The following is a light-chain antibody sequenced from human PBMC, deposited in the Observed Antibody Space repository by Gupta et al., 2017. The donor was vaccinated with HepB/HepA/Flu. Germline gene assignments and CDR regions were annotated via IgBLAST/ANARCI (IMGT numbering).Light chain of an antibody. V-gene: IGLV3-1*01. CDR2: QDS. CDR3: QAWDSSTEV. Sequence: SYELTQPPSVPVSPGQTASITCSGDKLGDKYACWYQQKPGQSPVLVIYQDSKRPSGIPERFSGSNSGNTATLTISGTQAMDEADYYCQAWDSSTEVFGGGTKLTVL. J-gene: IGLJ2*01. CDR1: KLGDKY.